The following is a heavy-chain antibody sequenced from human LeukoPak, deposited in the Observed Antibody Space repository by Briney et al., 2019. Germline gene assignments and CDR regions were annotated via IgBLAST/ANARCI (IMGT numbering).Heavy chain of an antibody. CDR2: IYYSGGT. D-gene: IGHD3-10*01. V-gene: IGHV4-59*01. CDR3: ARIPSPYYYGSGWYYFDY. Sequence: KSSETLSLTCTVSGGSISSYYWSWMRQPPGRGLEGSGYIYYSGGTNYNPSLKSRVTISVDTSKNQFSLKLSSVTAADTAVYYCARIPSPYYYGSGWYYFDYWGQGTLVTVSS. CDR1: GGSISSYY. J-gene: IGHJ4*02.